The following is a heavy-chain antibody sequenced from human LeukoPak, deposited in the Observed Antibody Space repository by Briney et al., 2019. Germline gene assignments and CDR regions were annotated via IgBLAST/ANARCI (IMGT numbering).Heavy chain of an antibody. V-gene: IGHV4-59*08. CDR1: GGSISSYY. CDR3: ARHDYYDSSGPNWFDP. Sequence: PSETLSLTCTVSGGSISSYYWSWIRQPPGKGLEWIGYIYYSGSTNYNPSLKSRVTISVDTSKNQFSLKLSSVTAADTAVYYCARHDYYDSSGPNWFDPWGQGTLVTVSS. CDR2: IYYSGST. D-gene: IGHD3-22*01. J-gene: IGHJ5*02.